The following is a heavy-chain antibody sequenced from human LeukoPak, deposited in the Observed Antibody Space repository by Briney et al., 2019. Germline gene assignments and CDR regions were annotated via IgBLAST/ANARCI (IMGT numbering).Heavy chain of an antibody. J-gene: IGHJ4*02. CDR1: GDSISNGGSISNGGHY. D-gene: IGHD5-12*01. CDR2: IYHSGNT. Sequence: SQTLSLTCTVSGDSISNGGSISNGGHYWSWIRQFPGKGLEWIGHIYHSGNTYYNPSLESRVTISVDTSENRFSLKLNSVTAADTAIYYCARDTRIEWLRFLDYWGQGILVTVSS. V-gene: IGHV4-31*03. CDR3: ARDTRIEWLRFLDY.